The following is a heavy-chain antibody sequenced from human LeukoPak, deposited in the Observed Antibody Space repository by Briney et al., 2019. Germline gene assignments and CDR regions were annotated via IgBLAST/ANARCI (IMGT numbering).Heavy chain of an antibody. Sequence: SETLSLTCTVSGGSISSYYWSWIRQPPGKGLEWIGYIYYSGSTNYNPSLKSRVTISVDTSKNQLSLKLSSVTAADTAVYYCARDRNRLYYFDYWGQGTLVTVSS. CDR2: IYYSGST. CDR3: ARDRNRLYYFDY. J-gene: IGHJ4*02. V-gene: IGHV4-59*01. CDR1: GGSISSYY.